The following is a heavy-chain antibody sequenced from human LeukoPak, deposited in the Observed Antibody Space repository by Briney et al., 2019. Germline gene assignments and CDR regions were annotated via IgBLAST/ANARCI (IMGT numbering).Heavy chain of an antibody. Sequence: GASVKVSCKASGYTFTGYYMHWVRQAPGQGLEWMGWINPNSGGTNYAQKFQGRVTMTRDTSISTAYMELSRLRSDDTAVYYCAGGYYYDSSGRGGYFDYWGQGTLVTVSS. V-gene: IGHV1-2*02. J-gene: IGHJ4*02. CDR3: AGGYYYDSSGRGGYFDY. D-gene: IGHD3-22*01. CDR2: INPNSGGT. CDR1: GYTFTGYY.